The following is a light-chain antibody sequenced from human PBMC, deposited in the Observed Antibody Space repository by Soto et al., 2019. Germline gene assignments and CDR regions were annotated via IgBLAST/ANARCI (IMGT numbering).Light chain of an antibody. J-gene: IGKJ1*01. CDR3: QQEEKFPWE. Sequence: EIVLTQSPATLSVSPGERATLSCRASQSLSSNFLAWYQQKPGQPPRLLIDDSFTRATGFPGRFSGSGSGTDFTLTIIRLEPEDFAVYFCQQEEKFPWEVGQGTKVDIK. CDR2: DSF. V-gene: IGKV3D-20*02. CDR1: QSLSSNF.